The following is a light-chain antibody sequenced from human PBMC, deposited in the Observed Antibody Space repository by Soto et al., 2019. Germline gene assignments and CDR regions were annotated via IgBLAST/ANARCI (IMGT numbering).Light chain of an antibody. CDR1: SSDVGRYDY. J-gene: IGLJ3*02. V-gene: IGLV2-14*01. Sequence: QSALTQPASVSGSPGQSITISCTGTSSDVGRYDYVSWYQQHPGKAPKLMVYDVTKRPSGVSSRFSGSKSGNTASLTISGLQAEDEADYDCLSYTTGTIPRVFGGGTKVTVL. CDR3: LSYTTGTIPRV. CDR2: DVT.